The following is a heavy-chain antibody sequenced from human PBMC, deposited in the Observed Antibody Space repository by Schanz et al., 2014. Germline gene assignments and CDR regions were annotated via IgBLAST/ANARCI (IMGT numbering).Heavy chain of an antibody. Sequence: QVQLVQSGAEVKKPGSSVKVSCKASGYTFTSYDINWVRQAPGQGLEWLGWMNPNSGNPGFAQKFRGRVTMTRDTSTSTGYMELSSLRSEDAAVYYCDRDGLDATAGGDYWGQGTLVTVSS. J-gene: IGHJ4*02. CDR3: DRDGLDATAGGDY. CDR1: GYTFTSYD. D-gene: IGHD6-13*01. CDR2: MNPNSGNP. V-gene: IGHV1-8*01.